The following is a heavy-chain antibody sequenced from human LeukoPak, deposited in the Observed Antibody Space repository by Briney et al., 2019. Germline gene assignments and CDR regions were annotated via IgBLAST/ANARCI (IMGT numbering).Heavy chain of an antibody. J-gene: IGHJ4*02. CDR1: GGSISSSSYY. V-gene: IGHV4-39*07. CDR3: ARVRDSSSRLDY. D-gene: IGHD6-13*01. CDR2: IYYSGST. Sequence: PSETLSLTCAVSGGSISSSSYYWGWIRQPPGKGLEWIGSIYYSGSTYYSPSLKSRVTISVDTSRNQFSLKLSSVTAADTAVYYCARVRDSSSRLDYWGQGTLVTVSS.